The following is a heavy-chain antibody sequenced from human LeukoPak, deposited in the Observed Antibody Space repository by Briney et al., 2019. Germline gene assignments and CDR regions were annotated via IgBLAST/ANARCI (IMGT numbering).Heavy chain of an antibody. CDR2: ISSGGSTI. V-gene: IGHV3-48*03. CDR3: ASSRPYCTNGVCFYFDY. Sequence: QPGGSLRLSCAASGFTFSSYEMNWVRQAPGKGLEWVSYISSGGSTIYYADSVKGRFTISRDNAKNSLYLQMNSLRAEDTAVYYCASSRPYCTNGVCFYFDYWGQGTLVTVSS. J-gene: IGHJ4*02. CDR1: GFTFSSYE. D-gene: IGHD2-8*01.